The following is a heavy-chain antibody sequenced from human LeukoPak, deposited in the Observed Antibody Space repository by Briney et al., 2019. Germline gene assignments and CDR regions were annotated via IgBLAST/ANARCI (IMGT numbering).Heavy chain of an antibody. D-gene: IGHD2-15*01. J-gene: IGHJ1*01. Sequence: ASVKVSRKASGYTFTSYGISWVRQAPGQGLEWMGWINPNSGDTRSTQKFQGSVTMTRDTSINKAYMELRSLRSDDTAVYYCARDADCSGENCYEYFRHWGQGTLVTVSP. CDR2: INPNSGDT. V-gene: IGHV1-2*02. CDR1: GYTFTSYG. CDR3: ARDADCSGENCYEYFRH.